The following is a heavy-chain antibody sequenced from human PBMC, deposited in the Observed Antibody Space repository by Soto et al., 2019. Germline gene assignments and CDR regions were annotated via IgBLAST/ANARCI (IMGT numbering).Heavy chain of an antibody. Sequence: VQLVESGGGVVQPGRSLRLSCAASGFTFSSYGMHWVRQAPGKGLEWVSRINSDGSSTSYADSVKGRFTISRDNAKNTLYLQMNSLRAEDTAVYYCASYVGSGWSWGDWYFDLWGRGTLVTVSS. CDR2: INSDGSST. V-gene: IGHV3-74*02. CDR3: ASYVGSGWSWGDWYFDL. D-gene: IGHD6-19*01. CDR1: GFTFSSYG. J-gene: IGHJ2*01.